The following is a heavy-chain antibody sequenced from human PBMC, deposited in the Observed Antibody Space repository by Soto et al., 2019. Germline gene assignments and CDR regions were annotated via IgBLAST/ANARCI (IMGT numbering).Heavy chain of an antibody. CDR2: IKSKTDGGTT. Sequence: GGSLRLSCTASGFTFSNAWINGVRQAPGKGREWVGRIKSKTDGGTTDFAGRVRGRFAISRDDSKNMVYLQMNSLKTEDTGIYYFITDSYSSIIVVLFDYWGHGTLVTVSS. CDR1: GFTFSNAW. J-gene: IGHJ4*01. D-gene: IGHD6-13*01. V-gene: IGHV3-15*07. CDR3: ITDSYSSIIVVLFDY.